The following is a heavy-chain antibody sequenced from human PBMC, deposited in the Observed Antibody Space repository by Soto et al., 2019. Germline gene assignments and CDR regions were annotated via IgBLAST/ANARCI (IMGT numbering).Heavy chain of an antibody. CDR1: GFTFSSYA. CDR2: ISGSGGST. V-gene: IGHV3-23*01. J-gene: IGHJ4*02. D-gene: IGHD3-22*01. Sequence: GSLRLSCAASGFTFSSYAMSWVRQAPGKGLEWVSAISGSGGSTYYADSVKGRFTISRDNSKNTLYLQMNSLRAEDTAVYYCAKDFREDYYDSSGYYGPFDYWGQGTLVTVSS. CDR3: AKDFREDYYDSSGYYGPFDY.